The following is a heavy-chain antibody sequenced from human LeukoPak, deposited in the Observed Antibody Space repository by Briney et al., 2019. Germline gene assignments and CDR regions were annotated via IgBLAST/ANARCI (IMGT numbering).Heavy chain of an antibody. V-gene: IGHV3-11*04. CDR3: ASSPSYGDYLYYFDY. Sequence: PGGSLRLSCAASGFTFSDYYMSWIRQAPGKGLEWVSYISSSGSTIYYADSVKGRFTISRDNAKNSLYLQMNSLRAEDTAVYYCASSPSYGDYLYYFDYWGQGTLVTVSS. D-gene: IGHD4-17*01. J-gene: IGHJ4*02. CDR2: ISSSGSTI. CDR1: GFTFSDYY.